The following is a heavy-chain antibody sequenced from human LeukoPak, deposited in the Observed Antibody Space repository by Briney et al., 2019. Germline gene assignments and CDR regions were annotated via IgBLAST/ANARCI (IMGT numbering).Heavy chain of an antibody. CDR3: AADSTVWTAMVQFDY. Sequence: GASVKVSCKASGFTFTSSAVQWVRQARGQRLEWIGWIVVGSGNTNYAQKFRERVTITRDMSTSTAYMELSSLRSEDTAVYYCAADSTVWTAMVQFDYWGQGTLVTVSS. V-gene: IGHV1-58*01. CDR2: IVVGSGNT. J-gene: IGHJ4*02. D-gene: IGHD5-18*01. CDR1: GFTFTSSA.